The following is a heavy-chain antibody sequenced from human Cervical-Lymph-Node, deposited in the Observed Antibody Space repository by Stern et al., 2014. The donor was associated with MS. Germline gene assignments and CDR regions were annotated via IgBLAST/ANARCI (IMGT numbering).Heavy chain of an antibody. CDR3: AIEGESYYRTDY. V-gene: IGHV4-34*01. CDR2: INHSGST. CDR1: GGSISTYY. D-gene: IGHD3-10*01. Sequence: QVQLQQWGAGLLKPSETLSLTCALSGGSISTYYWRWIRQTPGKGLEWIGEINHSGSTNYNPSLRSRVTITLDTSNKQFSLKLTSVTAADTAVYYCAIEGESYYRTDYWGQGTLVTVSS. J-gene: IGHJ4*02.